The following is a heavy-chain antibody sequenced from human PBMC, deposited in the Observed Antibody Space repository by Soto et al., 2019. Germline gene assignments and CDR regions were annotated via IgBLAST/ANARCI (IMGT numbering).Heavy chain of an antibody. CDR1: AFTFSDYA. D-gene: IGHD3-9*01. CDR2: ISYDGSGT. V-gene: IGHV3-30-3*01. CDR3: ARDARIVTDWYFDL. Sequence: QVQLVESGGGVVQPGRSLRLSCVGSAFTFSDYAIHWVRQAPGKGQDWVAAISYDGSGTYYADSVKGRFTISRDNSKNTLYLQMNSLRVEDTAVYYCARDARIVTDWYFDLWGRGTLVTVSS. J-gene: IGHJ2*01.